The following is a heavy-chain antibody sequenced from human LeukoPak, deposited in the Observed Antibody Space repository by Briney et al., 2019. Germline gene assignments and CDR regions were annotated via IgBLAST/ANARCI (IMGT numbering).Heavy chain of an antibody. J-gene: IGHJ4*02. CDR1: GYTFTGYY. CDR3: ARDYFTANDY. V-gene: IGHV1-2*02. D-gene: IGHD2-21*02. Sequence: GASVKVSCKASGYTFTGYYIHWVRQAPGQGLEWMGCINPNSGGTNYAQKFQGRVTMTRDTPISTAYMELSRLRSDDTAVYYCARDYFTANDYWGQGTLVTVSS. CDR2: INPNSGGT.